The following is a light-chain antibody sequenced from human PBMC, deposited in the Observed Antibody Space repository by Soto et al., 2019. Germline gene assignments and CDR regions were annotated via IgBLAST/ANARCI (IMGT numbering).Light chain of an antibody. J-gene: IGLJ3*02. V-gene: IGLV1-47*02. CDR2: ANN. Sequence: QYVLTQPPSASGTPGQTVTISCSGSRTNIGTNYVYWYQQFPGTAPKLLIFANNKRPSGVPERFSASKSGTSASLAISGVRSADEAEYVCSAWDDRLSVGFGGGTKLPVL. CDR1: RTNIGTNY. CDR3: SAWDDRLSVG.